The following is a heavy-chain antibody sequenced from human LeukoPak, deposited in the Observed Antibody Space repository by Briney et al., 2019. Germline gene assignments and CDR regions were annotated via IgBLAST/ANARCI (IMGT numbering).Heavy chain of an antibody. D-gene: IGHD3-10*01. CDR1: GYSISSGFY. CDR2: IYTSGST. V-gene: IGHV4-38-2*02. CDR3: AREGGNYGSGSYGISEYYYMDV. J-gene: IGHJ6*03. Sequence: PSETLSLTCTVSGYSISSGFYWGWIRQPPGKGLEWIGRIYTSGSTNYNPSLKSRVTMSVDTSKNQFSLKLSSVTAADTAVYYCAREGGNYGSGSYGISEYYYMDVWGKGTTVTISS.